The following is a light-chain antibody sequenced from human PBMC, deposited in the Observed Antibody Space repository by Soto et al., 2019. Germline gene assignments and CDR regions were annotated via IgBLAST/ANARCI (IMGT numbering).Light chain of an antibody. V-gene: IGLV2-14*01. J-gene: IGLJ1*01. CDR2: EVT. CDR1: SSDVGSYDY. Sequence: QSALTQPASVSGSPGQSIAISCTGTSSDVGSYDYVSWYQQHPDKAPKLMIYEVTQRPSGASNRFSGSKSGTTASLTISGLQAEDEADYYCSSHTSVNTRVFGTGTKLTVL. CDR3: SSHTSVNTRV.